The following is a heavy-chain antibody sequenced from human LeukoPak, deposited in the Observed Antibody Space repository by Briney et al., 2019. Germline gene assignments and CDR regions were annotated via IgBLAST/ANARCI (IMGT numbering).Heavy chain of an antibody. CDR1: GFTFSSYS. Sequence: GGSLRLSCAASGFTFSSYSMNWVRQAPGKGLEWVSSISSSSSYIYYADSVKGRFTISRDNAKNSLYLQMNSLRAEDTAVYYCARALPYDFWSGYYPTYDAFDIWGQGTMVTASS. J-gene: IGHJ3*02. V-gene: IGHV3-21*01. D-gene: IGHD3-3*01. CDR3: ARALPYDFWSGYYPTYDAFDI. CDR2: ISSSSSYI.